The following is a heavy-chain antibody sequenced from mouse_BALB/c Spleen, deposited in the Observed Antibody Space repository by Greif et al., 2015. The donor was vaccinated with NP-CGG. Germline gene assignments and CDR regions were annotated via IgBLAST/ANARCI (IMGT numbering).Heavy chain of an antibody. V-gene: IGHV1-84*02. CDR2: IYPGSGNT. CDR3: ARRTGTEAMDY. J-gene: IGHJ4*01. D-gene: IGHD4-1*01. CDR1: GYTFTDYY. Sequence: VQLQQSGPELVKPGASVKISCKASGYTFTDYYINWVKQKPGQGLEWIGWIYPGSGNTKYNEKFKGKATLTVDTSSSXAYMQLSSLTSEDTAVYFCARRTGTEAMDYWGQGTSVTVSS.